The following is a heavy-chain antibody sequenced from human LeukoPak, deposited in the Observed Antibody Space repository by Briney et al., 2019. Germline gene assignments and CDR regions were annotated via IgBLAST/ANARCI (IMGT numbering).Heavy chain of an antibody. J-gene: IGHJ4*02. CDR3: ARVAYCGGDCSGPIDY. V-gene: IGHV4-31*03. CDR1: GGSISSGGYY. CDR2: FYYSGST. D-gene: IGHD2-21*02. Sequence: PSETLSLTCTVSGGSISSGGYYWSWIRQHPGKGLEWIGHFYYSGSTYYNPSLKSRVTISVDTAKNQFSLRLSSVTAADTAIYYCARVAYCGGDCSGPIDYWGQGTLVTVSS.